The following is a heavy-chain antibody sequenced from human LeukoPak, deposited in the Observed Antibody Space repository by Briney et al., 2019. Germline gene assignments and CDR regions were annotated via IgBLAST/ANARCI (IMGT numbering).Heavy chain of an antibody. CDR3: ARDKYDILTGNHDYYFDY. CDR1: GFTFSSYG. V-gene: IGHV3-33*01. J-gene: IGHJ4*02. Sequence: GRSLRLSCAASGFTFSSYGMHWVRQAPGKGLEWVAVIWFDGSNKYYADSVKGRFTISRDNSKNTLYLQMNSLRAEDTAVYYCARDKYDILTGNHDYYFDYWGQGTLVTVSS. D-gene: IGHD3-9*01. CDR2: IWFDGSNK.